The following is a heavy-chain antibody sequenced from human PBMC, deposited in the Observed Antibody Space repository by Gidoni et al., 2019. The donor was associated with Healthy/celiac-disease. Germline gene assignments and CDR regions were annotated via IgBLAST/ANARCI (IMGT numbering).Heavy chain of an antibody. D-gene: IGHD3-10*01. CDR1: GCSISSGSYY. Sequence: VQLQESGPGLVKPSQTLSLTCTVSGCSISSGSYYWSWIRQPAGKGLEWIGRIYTSGSTNYNPSLKSRVTISVDTSKNQFSLKLSSVTAADTAVYYCASQSGLWFGDSGDYYYYMDVWGKGTTVTVSS. V-gene: IGHV4-61*02. CDR3: ASQSGLWFGDSGDYYYYMDV. CDR2: IYTSGST. J-gene: IGHJ6*03.